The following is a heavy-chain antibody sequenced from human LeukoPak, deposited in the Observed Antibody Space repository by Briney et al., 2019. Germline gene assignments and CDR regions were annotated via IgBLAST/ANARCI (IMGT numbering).Heavy chain of an antibody. Sequence: ASVKVSCKASGYTFTRYFLNWVRQAPGQGLEWMGWINTNSGGTNFAQKFQGRVTMTRDTSITTAYMEMSRLRSDDTAGYYCAREHPCGVILMRGFDCWGRGTLVTVSS. CDR3: AREHPCGVILMRGFDC. J-gene: IGHJ4*02. CDR2: INTNSGGT. D-gene: IGHD3-10*01. V-gene: IGHV1-2*02. CDR1: GYTFTRYF.